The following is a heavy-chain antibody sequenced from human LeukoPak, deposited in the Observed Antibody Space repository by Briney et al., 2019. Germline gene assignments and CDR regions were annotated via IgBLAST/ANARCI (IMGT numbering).Heavy chain of an antibody. CDR3: AREASSGSGSFDI. CDR2: IIPIFGTA. V-gene: IGHV1-69*01. D-gene: IGHD3-22*01. J-gene: IGHJ3*02. Sequence: GASVKVSCKASGGTFSSYAISWERQAPRQGLEWMGGIIPIFGTANYAQKFQGRVTITADESTSTAYMELSSLRSEDTAVYYCAREASSGSGSFDIWGQGTMVTVSS. CDR1: GGTFSSYA.